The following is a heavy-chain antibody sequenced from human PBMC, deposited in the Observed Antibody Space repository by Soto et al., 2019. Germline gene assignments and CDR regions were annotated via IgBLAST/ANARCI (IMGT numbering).Heavy chain of an antibody. J-gene: IGHJ4*02. D-gene: IGHD4-17*01. CDR1: GFTFSSFG. CDR3: ARGYGANSGAFDY. Sequence: QVQLVESGGGVVQPGGSLSLSCAASGFTFSSFGMHWVRQAPGKGLEWVAVIWYDGSKKYYADSVKGRFTISRDDSKNTLYLQMNSLRAEDTAVYYCARGYGANSGAFDYWGQGTLVTVSS. V-gene: IGHV3-33*01. CDR2: IWYDGSKK.